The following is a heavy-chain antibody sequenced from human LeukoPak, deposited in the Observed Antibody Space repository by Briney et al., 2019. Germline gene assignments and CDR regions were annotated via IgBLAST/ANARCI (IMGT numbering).Heavy chain of an antibody. Sequence: GASVKVSCKASGYTFTGYYMRWVRQAPGQGLEWMGWINPNSGGTNYAQKVQGWVTMTRDTSITTAYMELSRLRSDDTAVYYCARGGCSSTSCYPGYWGQGTLVTVSS. V-gene: IGHV1-2*04. CDR2: INPNSGGT. J-gene: IGHJ4*02. CDR1: GYTFTGYY. D-gene: IGHD2-2*01. CDR3: ARGGCSSTSCYPGY.